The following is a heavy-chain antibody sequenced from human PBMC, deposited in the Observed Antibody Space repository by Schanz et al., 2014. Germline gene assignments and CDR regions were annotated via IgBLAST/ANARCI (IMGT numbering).Heavy chain of an antibody. CDR1: GFTLSSYA. V-gene: IGHV3-30-3*01. Sequence: QVQLVESGGGVVQPGRSLRLSCAAYGFTLSSYAMHWVRQAPGKGLEWVAVISYDGSNKYYADSVKGRFTISRDNSKNTLYLQMNTLRAEDTAVYYGARDRGYCSGSSCVTFDYWGQGTLVTVSS. J-gene: IGHJ4*02. D-gene: IGHD2-15*01. CDR3: ARDRGYCSGSSCVTFDY. CDR2: ISYDGSNK.